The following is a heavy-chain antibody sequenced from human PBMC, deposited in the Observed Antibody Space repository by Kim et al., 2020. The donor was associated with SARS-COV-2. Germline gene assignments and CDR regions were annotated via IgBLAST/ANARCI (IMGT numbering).Heavy chain of an antibody. V-gene: IGHV1-18*04. J-gene: IGHJ6*02. CDR2: ISAYNGNT. Sequence: ASVKVSCKASGYTFTSYGISWVRQAPGQGLEWMGWISAYNGNTNYAQKLQGRVTMTTDTSTSTAYMELRSLRSDDTAVYYCARGVVGEFSSAFGHGYGMDVWGQGTTVTVSS. CDR3: ARGVVGEFSSAFGHGYGMDV. D-gene: IGHD3-10*01. CDR1: GYTFTSYG.